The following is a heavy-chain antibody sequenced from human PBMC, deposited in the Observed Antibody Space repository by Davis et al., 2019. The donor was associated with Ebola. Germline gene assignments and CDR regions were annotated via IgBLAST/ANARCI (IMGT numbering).Heavy chain of an antibody. CDR3: ARGDDYVWGNYRYGFSKYYYGMDV. V-gene: IGHV4-34*01. CDR1: GFTFSSYE. J-gene: IGHJ6*02. CDR2: INHSGST. Sequence: ESLKISCAASGFTFSSYEMNWVRQPPGKGLEWIGEINHSGSTNYNPSLKSRVTISVDTSKNQFSLKLSSVTAADTAVYYCARGDDYVWGNYRYGFSKYYYGMDVWGQGTTVTVSS. D-gene: IGHD3-16*02.